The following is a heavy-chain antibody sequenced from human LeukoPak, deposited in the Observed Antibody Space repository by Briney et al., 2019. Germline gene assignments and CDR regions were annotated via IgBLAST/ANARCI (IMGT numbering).Heavy chain of an antibody. J-gene: IGHJ6*03. D-gene: IGHD5-12*01. V-gene: IGHV1-2*02. CDR1: GYTFTGYY. CDR3: ARDLYSGYGNYYYYYMDV. Sequence: ASVKVSCKASGYTFTGYYMHWVRQAPGQGLEWMGWINPNSGGTNYAQKFRGRVTMTRDTSISTAYMELSRLRSDDTAVYYCARDLYSGYGNYYYYYMDVWGKGTTVTVSS. CDR2: INPNSGGT.